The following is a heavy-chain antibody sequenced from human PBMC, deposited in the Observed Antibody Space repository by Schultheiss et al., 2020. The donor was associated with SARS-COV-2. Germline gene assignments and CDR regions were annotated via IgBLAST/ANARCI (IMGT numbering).Heavy chain of an antibody. CDR1: GGSISSGGYY. CDR2: IYYSGST. CDR3: ARRGNIVVVVAANDAFDI. V-gene: IGHV4-31*03. Sequence: LRLSCTVSGGSISSGGYYWSWIRQHPGKGLEWIGYIYYSGSTYYNPSLKSRVTISVDTSKNQFSLKLSSVTAADTAVYYCARRGNIVVVVAANDAFDIWGQGTMVTVSS. J-gene: IGHJ3*02. D-gene: IGHD2-15*01.